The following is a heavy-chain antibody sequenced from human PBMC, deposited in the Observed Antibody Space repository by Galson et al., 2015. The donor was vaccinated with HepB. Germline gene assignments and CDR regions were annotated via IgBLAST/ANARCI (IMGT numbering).Heavy chain of an antibody. Sequence: CAISGDSVSSNSAAWNWIRQSPSRGLEWLGRTYYRSKWYNDYAVSVKSRITINPDTSKNQFSLQLNSVTPEDTAAYYCARVGLDGDYEPYYYGMDVWGQGTTVTVSS. CDR3: ARVGLDGDYEPYYYGMDV. J-gene: IGHJ6*02. CDR2: TYYRSKWYN. V-gene: IGHV6-1*01. CDR1: GDSVSSNSAA. D-gene: IGHD4-17*01.